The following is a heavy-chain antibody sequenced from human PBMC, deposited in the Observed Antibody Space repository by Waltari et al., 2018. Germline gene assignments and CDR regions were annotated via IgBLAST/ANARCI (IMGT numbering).Heavy chain of an antibody. D-gene: IGHD2-2*01. CDR3: ARGGIVVVPAAISSLSHMDV. CDR2: INHSGST. Sequence: QVQLQQWGAGLLKPSETLSLTCAVYGGSFSGYYWSWIRQPPGKGLEWIGEINHSGSTNYTPPLKSRVTISVDTSKNQFSLKLGSVTAAATAVYYCARGGIVVVPAAISSLSHMDVWGKGTTVTISS. V-gene: IGHV4-34*01. J-gene: IGHJ6*03. CDR1: GGSFSGYY.